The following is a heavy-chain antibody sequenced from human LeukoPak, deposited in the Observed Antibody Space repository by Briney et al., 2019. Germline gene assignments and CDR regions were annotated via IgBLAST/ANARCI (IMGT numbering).Heavy chain of an antibody. CDR2: ISYDGSNK. D-gene: IGHD6-19*01. CDR1: GFTFSSYA. Sequence: GGSLRLSCAASGFTFSSYAMHWVRQAPGKGLEWVAVISYDGSNKYYADSVKGRFTISRDNSKNTLYLQMNSLRAEDTAVYYCARRYSSGWYGGEGAFDIWGQGTMVTVSS. CDR3: ARRYSSGWYGGEGAFDI. V-gene: IGHV3-30*04. J-gene: IGHJ3*02.